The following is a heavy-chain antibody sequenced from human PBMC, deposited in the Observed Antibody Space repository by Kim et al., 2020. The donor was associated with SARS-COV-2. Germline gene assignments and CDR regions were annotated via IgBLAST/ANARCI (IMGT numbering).Heavy chain of an antibody. CDR3: ARQTLIVGATTGFDY. D-gene: IGHD1-26*01. J-gene: IGHJ4*02. Sequence: PSLKSGITKSVDTSKNQFSLKLSSVTAADTAVYYCARQTLIVGATTGFDYWGQGTLVTVSS. V-gene: IGHV4-59*08.